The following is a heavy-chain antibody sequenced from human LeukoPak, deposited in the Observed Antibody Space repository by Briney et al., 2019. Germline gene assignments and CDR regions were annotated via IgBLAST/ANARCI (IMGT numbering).Heavy chain of an antibody. CDR2: VSAYNGNT. CDR3: ALVEGTIGDAFDI. J-gene: IGHJ3*02. D-gene: IGHD3-16*01. V-gene: IGHV1-18*01. CDR1: GYTFTSYG. Sequence: ASVKVSCKASGYTFTSYGISWVRQAPGQGLEWMGWVSAYNGNTNYAQKLQGRVTMTTDTSTSTAYMELRSLRSEDTAVYYCALVEGTIGDAFDIWGQGTMVTVSS.